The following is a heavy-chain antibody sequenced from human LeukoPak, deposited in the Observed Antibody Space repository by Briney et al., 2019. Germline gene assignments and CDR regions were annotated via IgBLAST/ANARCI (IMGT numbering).Heavy chain of an antibody. J-gene: IGHJ4*02. V-gene: IGHV1-2*02. CDR1: GYTFTGYY. CDR2: INPNSGGT. D-gene: IGHD3-16*02. Sequence: ASVKVSCKASGYTFTGYYMHWVRQAPGQGLEWMGWINPNSGGTNYAQKFQGRVTMTGDTSISTAYMELSRLRSDDTAVYYCARDYTYDYVWGSYLYWGQGTLVTVSS. CDR3: ARDYTYDYVWGSYLY.